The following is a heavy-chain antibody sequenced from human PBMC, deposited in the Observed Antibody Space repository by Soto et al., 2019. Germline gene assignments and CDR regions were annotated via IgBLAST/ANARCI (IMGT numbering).Heavy chain of an antibody. D-gene: IGHD1-26*01. J-gene: IGHJ4*02. CDR2: ISGSGGST. Sequence: GGSLRLSCAASGFTFSSYAMSWVRQAPGKGLEWVSAISGSGGSTYYADSVKGRFTISRDNSKNTLYLQMNSLRAEDTAVYYCAKGGDRESYYGDFDYWGQGTLVTVSS. CDR3: AKGGDRESYYGDFDY. CDR1: GFTFSSYA. V-gene: IGHV3-23*01.